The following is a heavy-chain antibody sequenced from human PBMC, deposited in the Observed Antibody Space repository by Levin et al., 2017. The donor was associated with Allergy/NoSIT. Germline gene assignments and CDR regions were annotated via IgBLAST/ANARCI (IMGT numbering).Heavy chain of an antibody. V-gene: IGHV2-5*02. CDR2: IYWDDDK. CDR3: AHRAPQGYGSALRGWWFDP. J-gene: IGHJ5*02. D-gene: IGHD6-25*01. CDR1: GFSLSTSGVG. Sequence: KMSGPTLVKPTQTLTLTCTFSGFSLSTSGVGVGWIRQPPGKALEWLALIYWDDDKRYSPSLKSRLTITKDTSKNQVVLTMTNMDPVDPATYYCAHRAPQGYGSALRGWWFDPWGQGTLVTVAS.